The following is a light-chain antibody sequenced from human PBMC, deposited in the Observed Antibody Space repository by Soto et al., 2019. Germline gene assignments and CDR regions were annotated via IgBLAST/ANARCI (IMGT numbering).Light chain of an antibody. CDR1: SSNIGSNT. Sequence: QSVLTQPPSASGTPGQRVTISCSGSSSNIGSNTVNWYQQLPGTAPKLLIYSNNQRPSGVPDRFSGSKSGTSASLAISGLQSEDEADYYYAAWDDSLNGRDWVFGGGTKLTVL. V-gene: IGLV1-44*01. J-gene: IGLJ3*02. CDR2: SNN. CDR3: AAWDDSLNGRDWV.